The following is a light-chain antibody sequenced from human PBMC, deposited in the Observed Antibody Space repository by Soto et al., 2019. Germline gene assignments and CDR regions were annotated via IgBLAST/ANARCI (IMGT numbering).Light chain of an antibody. CDR1: QSVSTY. CDR2: DAS. Sequence: EIVLTQSPALFLSPGERATLSCRASQSVSTYLAWYQQKPGQAPRLLIYDASNRATGIPARFSGSGSGTDFTLTISSLEPEDFAVYYCQHRSNWPPYTFGQGTKLEIK. V-gene: IGKV3-11*01. J-gene: IGKJ2*01. CDR3: QHRSNWPPYT.